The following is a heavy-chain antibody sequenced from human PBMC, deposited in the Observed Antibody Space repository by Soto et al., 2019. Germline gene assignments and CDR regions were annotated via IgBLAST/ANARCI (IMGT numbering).Heavy chain of an antibody. CDR2: ISGSGGST. CDR3: AKDLGYCSGGSCADAFDI. Sequence: EVQLLESGGGLVQPGGSLRLSCAASGFTFSSYAMSWVRQAPGKGLEWVSAISGSGGSTYYADSVKGRFTISRDNSKNTLDLQMNSLRAEDTAVYYCAKDLGYCSGGSCADAFDIWGQGTMVTVSS. D-gene: IGHD2-15*01. J-gene: IGHJ3*02. CDR1: GFTFSSYA. V-gene: IGHV3-23*01.